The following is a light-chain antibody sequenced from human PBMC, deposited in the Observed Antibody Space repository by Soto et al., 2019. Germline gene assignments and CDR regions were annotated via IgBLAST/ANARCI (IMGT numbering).Light chain of an antibody. CDR1: QGISNY. Sequence: DIQMTQSPASLSAYLGDRVTITCRASQGISNYLALYQQKPGRRPKLLLFGASTLESGVPARFSGSGSGTLFTLTINGLLPEDVATYYCQKYDRAPLTFGPGTKVDFK. V-gene: IGKV1-27*01. J-gene: IGKJ3*01. CDR3: QKYDRAPLT. CDR2: GAS.